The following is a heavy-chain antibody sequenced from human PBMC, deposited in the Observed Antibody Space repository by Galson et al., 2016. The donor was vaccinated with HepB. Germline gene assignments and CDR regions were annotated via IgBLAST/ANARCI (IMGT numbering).Heavy chain of an antibody. CDR3: AKGTTLQVHFGYFDH. CDR2: ISDSAGST. D-gene: IGHD1/OR15-1a*01. CDR1: GFTFSSYD. Sequence: SLRLSCAASGFTFSSYDMSWVRQAPGKGLEWVSGISDSAGSTYFADSVKGRFTISRDSSKNTLYLQMNSLRVEDTAVYYCAKGTTLQVHFGYFDHWGQGTLVTVSS. V-gene: IGHV3-23*01. J-gene: IGHJ4*02.